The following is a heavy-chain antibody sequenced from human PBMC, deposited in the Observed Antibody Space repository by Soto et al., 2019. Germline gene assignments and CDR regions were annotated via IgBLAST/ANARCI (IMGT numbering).Heavy chain of an antibody. V-gene: IGHV3-23*01. J-gene: IGHJ6*02. Sequence: PGGSLRLSCAASGFTFSSYAMSWVRQAPGKGLEWVSAISGSGGSTYYADSVKARFTISRDNSKNTLYLQMNSLRAEDTAVYYCAKSVGDYGDPLLYYGMDVWGQGTTVTVSS. CDR2: ISGSGGST. D-gene: IGHD4-17*01. CDR3: AKSVGDYGDPLLYYGMDV. CDR1: GFTFSSYA.